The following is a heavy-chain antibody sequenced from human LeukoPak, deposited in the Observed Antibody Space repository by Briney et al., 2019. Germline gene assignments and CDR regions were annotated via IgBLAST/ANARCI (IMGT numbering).Heavy chain of an antibody. CDR2: ISWNSGSI. D-gene: IGHD6-6*01. Sequence: GGSLRLSCAASGFTFDDYAMHWVRQAPGEGLEWVSGISWNSGSIGYADSVKGRFTISRDNAKNSLYLQMNSLRAEDTALYYCAKDMSSSYYYGMDVWGQGTTVTVSS. V-gene: IGHV3-9*01. CDR1: GFTFDDYA. J-gene: IGHJ6*02. CDR3: AKDMSSSYYYGMDV.